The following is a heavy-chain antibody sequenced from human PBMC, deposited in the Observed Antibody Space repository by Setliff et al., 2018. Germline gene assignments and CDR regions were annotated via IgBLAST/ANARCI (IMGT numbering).Heavy chain of an antibody. D-gene: IGHD2-15*01. CDR1: GFTLSNYA. CDR2: ISYDGSNR. V-gene: IGHV3-30*04. Sequence: PGGSLRLSCAASGFTLSNYAMHWVRQAPGTGLEWVAIISYDGSNRYYAESLKGRFTISRDNSKNTLYLQMNSLRPEDTAVYYCARTCSGSGCYAGLESWGQGTPVTVSS. J-gene: IGHJ4*02. CDR3: ARTCSGSGCYAGLES.